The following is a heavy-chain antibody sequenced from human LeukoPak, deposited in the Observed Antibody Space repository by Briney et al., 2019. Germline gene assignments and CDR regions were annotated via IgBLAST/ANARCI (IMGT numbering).Heavy chain of an antibody. Sequence: GGSLRLSCAASRFTFSSYDMHWVRQATGKGLEWVSAIGTAGDTYYPGSVKGRFTISRENAKNSLYLQMNSLRAGDTAVYYCARGLGYCSSTSCPYYGMDVWGQGTTVTVSS. CDR1: RFTFSSYD. CDR3: ARGLGYCSSTSCPYYGMDV. D-gene: IGHD2-2*01. V-gene: IGHV3-13*01. J-gene: IGHJ6*02. CDR2: IGTAGDT.